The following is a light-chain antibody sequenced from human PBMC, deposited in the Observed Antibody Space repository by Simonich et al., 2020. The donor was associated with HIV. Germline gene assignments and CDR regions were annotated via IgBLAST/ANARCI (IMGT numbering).Light chain of an antibody. CDR1: QSVLYSSNNNNY. CDR3: QQYYSTPIT. J-gene: IGKJ5*01. Sequence: DIVMTPSPDSLAVSLGERATINCKSSQSVLYSSNNNNYLAWYQQKPGQPPNLLIYWASTREPGVPDRFSGSGSGTDFTLTISSLQAEDVAVYYCQQYYSTPITFGQGTRLEIK. CDR2: WAS. V-gene: IGKV4-1*01.